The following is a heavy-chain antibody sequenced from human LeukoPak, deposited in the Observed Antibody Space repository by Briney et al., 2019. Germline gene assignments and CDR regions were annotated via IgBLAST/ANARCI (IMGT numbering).Heavy chain of an antibody. D-gene: IGHD4-17*01. J-gene: IGHJ5*02. Sequence: SETLSLTCAVSGGSISSGGYSWSWIRQPPGKGLEWIGYTYHSGSTYYNPSLKSRVTISVDRSKNQFSLKLSSVTAADTAVYYCARVRYGDYSNWFDPWGEGTLVTVSS. CDR2: TYHSGST. CDR1: GGSISSGGYS. V-gene: IGHV4-30-2*01. CDR3: ARVRYGDYSNWFDP.